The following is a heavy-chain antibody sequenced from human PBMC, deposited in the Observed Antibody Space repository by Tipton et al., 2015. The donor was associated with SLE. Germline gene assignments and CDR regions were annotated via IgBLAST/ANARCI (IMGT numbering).Heavy chain of an antibody. CDR3: ARHTSITVSGPRRKSINWFDP. J-gene: IGHJ5*02. D-gene: IGHD6-19*01. Sequence: TLSLTCTVSGGSLSGYYWSLIRQPPGKGLGWIGYIYSSGSTNYNPALKSRVTISAATSNNQFSLKLTSVTAADTAVYYCARHTSITVSGPRRKSINWFDPWGQGTLVTVSS. CDR2: IYSSGST. V-gene: IGHV4-59*01. CDR1: GGSLSGYY.